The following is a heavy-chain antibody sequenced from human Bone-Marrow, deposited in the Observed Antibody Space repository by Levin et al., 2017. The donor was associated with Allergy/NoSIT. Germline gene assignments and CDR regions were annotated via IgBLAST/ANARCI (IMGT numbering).Heavy chain of an antibody. J-gene: IGHJ4*02. Sequence: ASVKVSCKASGYSFSTYWIGWVRQKPGKGLEWMGIIYPGDSETRYSPSFQGQVSISTDKSITTAYLQLSSLKASDTAMYYCAMTYFYDSTGYYYFDYWGKGTLVTVSS. D-gene: IGHD3-22*01. CDR3: AMTYFYDSTGYYYFDY. CDR2: IYPGDSET. V-gene: IGHV5-51*01. CDR1: GYSFSTYW.